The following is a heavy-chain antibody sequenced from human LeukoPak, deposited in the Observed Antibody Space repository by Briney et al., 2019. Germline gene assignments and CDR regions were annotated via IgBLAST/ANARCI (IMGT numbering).Heavy chain of an antibody. J-gene: IGHJ4*02. CDR1: GGSISSSSYY. Sequence: PSETLSLTCTVSGGSISSSSYYWGWFRQPPGKGLEWIGSIYYSGSTYYNPSLKSRVTISVDTSKNQFSLKLSSVTAADTAVYYCARSRFIYGGNSLGYWGQGTLVTVSS. D-gene: IGHD4-23*01. CDR3: ARSRFIYGGNSLGY. V-gene: IGHV4-39*07. CDR2: IYYSGST.